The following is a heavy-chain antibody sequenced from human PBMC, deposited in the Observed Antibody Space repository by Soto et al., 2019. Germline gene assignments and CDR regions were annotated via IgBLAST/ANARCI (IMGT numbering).Heavy chain of an antibody. V-gene: IGHV3-66*01. CDR2: IYSGGST. CDR3: ARAGFLEWLSPPLYMDV. J-gene: IGHJ6*03. CDR1: GFTVSSNY. Sequence: GGSLRLSCAASGFTVSSNYMSWVRQAPGKGLEWVSVIYSGGSTYYADSVKGRFTISRDNSKNTLYLQMNSLRAEDTAVYYCARAGFLEWLSPPLYMDVWGKGTTVTVSS. D-gene: IGHD3-3*01.